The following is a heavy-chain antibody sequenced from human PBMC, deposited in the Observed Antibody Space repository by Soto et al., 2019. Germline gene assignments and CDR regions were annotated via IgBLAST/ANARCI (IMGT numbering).Heavy chain of an antibody. V-gene: IGHV4-59*01. Sequence: PSETLSHTCTVSGPSLNSYYWTWLRQSTGKGLEWIGYVSSTGSTNYNPSLKSRLTMSLDTSTNEVSLSLTSVTAADAAVYFCARFSPPRKSYDSNPGWFDPWGQGIMVTVS. CDR1: GPSLNSYY. J-gene: IGHJ5*02. D-gene: IGHD3-22*01. CDR2: VSSTGST. CDR3: ARFSPPRKSYDSNPGWFDP.